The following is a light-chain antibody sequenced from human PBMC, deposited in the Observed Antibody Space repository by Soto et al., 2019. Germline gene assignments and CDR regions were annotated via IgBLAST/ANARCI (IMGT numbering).Light chain of an antibody. CDR3: QQYYSAPLT. J-gene: IGKJ4*01. V-gene: IGKV3-20*01. CDR1: QSVSSSY. CDR2: GAS. Sequence: EIVLTHSPGTLSLSPGERATLPCRASQSVSSSYLAWYQQKPGQAPRLLIYGASSRATGIPDRFSGSGSGTDFTLTISRLEPEDFAVYYCQQYYSAPLTFGGGTKVDIK.